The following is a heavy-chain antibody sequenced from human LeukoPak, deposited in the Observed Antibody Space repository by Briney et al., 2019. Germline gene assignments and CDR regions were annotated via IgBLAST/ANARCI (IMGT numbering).Heavy chain of an antibody. CDR2: IIPIFDTS. J-gene: IGHJ5*02. D-gene: IGHD6-13*01. V-gene: IGHV1-69*05. CDR1: GGTFNNYA. CDR3: AGMVSPKAAGTGYFDP. Sequence: ASVKVSCKASGGTFNNYAIIWVRQAPGQGLEWMGEIIPIFDTSTYAQKYRGRVTITTDESTSTAYMELSSLRSEDTAVYYCAGMVSPKAAGTGYFDPWGQGTLVTVSS.